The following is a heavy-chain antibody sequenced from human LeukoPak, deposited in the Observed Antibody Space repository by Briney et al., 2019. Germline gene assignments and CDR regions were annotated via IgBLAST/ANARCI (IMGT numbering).Heavy chain of an antibody. CDR1: GGSFSSYY. CDR3: ARALAVAGLDY. V-gene: IGHV4-34*01. Sequence: SETLSLTCAVYGGSFSSYYWSWIRQAPGKGLEWIGEINHSGSTNYNPSLKSRVTISVDTSKNQFSLKLSSVTAADTAVYYCARALAVAGLDYWGQGTLVTVSS. CDR2: INHSGST. J-gene: IGHJ4*02. D-gene: IGHD6-19*01.